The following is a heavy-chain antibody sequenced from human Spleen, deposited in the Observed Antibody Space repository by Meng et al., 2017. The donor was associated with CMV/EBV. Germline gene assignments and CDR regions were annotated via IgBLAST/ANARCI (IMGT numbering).Heavy chain of an antibody. CDR2: ISSSNSFT. CDR1: GFTFSSYT. Sequence: GESLKISCAASGFTFSSYTMNWVRQAPGKGLEWVSSISSSNSFTYYADSVKGRFTISRDNAKSSLYLEMKSLRAEDTALYHCARDRSSSSDYWGQGTLVTVSS. D-gene: IGHD6-6*01. CDR3: ARDRSSSSDY. J-gene: IGHJ4*02. V-gene: IGHV3-21*04.